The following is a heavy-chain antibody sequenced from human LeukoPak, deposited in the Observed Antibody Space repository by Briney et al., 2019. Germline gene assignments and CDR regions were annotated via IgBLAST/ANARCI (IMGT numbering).Heavy chain of an antibody. J-gene: IGHJ4*02. Sequence: GGSLRLSCAASGFTFSSYAMHWVRQAPGKGLEWVAVISYDGSNKYYADSVKGRFTISRDNSKNTLYLQMDSLRAEDTAVYYCARGSAALDYWGQGTLVTVSS. CDR3: ARGSAALDY. CDR1: GFTFSSYA. CDR2: ISYDGSNK. V-gene: IGHV3-30-3*01.